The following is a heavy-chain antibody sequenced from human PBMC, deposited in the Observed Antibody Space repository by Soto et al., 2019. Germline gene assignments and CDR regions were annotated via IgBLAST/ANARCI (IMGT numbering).Heavy chain of an antibody. CDR3: ARVGKDYYDSSGYYY. D-gene: IGHD3-22*01. V-gene: IGHV3-21*01. CDR1: GFTFSSYS. CDR2: ISSSSSYI. J-gene: IGHJ4*02. Sequence: GGSLRLSCAASGFTFSSYSMNWVRQAPGKGLEWVSSISSSSSYIYYADSVKGRFTISRDNAKNSLYLQMNSLRAEDTAVYYCARVGKDYYDSSGYYYWGQGTLVTVSS.